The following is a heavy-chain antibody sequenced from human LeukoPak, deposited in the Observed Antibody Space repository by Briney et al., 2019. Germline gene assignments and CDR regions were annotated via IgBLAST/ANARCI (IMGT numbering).Heavy chain of an antibody. V-gene: IGHV4-59*01. Sequence: SETLSLTCTVSGGSISSYYWSWIRQPPGKGLEWIGYIYYSGSTNYNPSLKSRVTISVDTSKNQFSLKLSSVTAADTAVYYCARDPLSSGWYYGWFDPWGQGTLVTVSS. D-gene: IGHD6-19*01. J-gene: IGHJ5*02. CDR1: GGSISSYY. CDR2: IYYSGST. CDR3: ARDPLSSGWYYGWFDP.